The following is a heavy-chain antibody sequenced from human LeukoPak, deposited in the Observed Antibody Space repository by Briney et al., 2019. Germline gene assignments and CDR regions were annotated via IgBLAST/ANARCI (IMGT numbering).Heavy chain of an antibody. CDR3: ARALAPMGWLPAIY. CDR1: GYTFTGYY. Sequence: ASVKVSCKASGYTFTGYYMHWVRQAPGQGLEWMGWINPNSGGTNYAQKFQGRVTMTRDTSISTAYMELSRLRSDDTAVYYCARALAPMGWLPAIYWGQGTLVTVSS. J-gene: IGHJ4*02. CDR2: INPNSGGT. D-gene: IGHD5-12*01. V-gene: IGHV1-2*02.